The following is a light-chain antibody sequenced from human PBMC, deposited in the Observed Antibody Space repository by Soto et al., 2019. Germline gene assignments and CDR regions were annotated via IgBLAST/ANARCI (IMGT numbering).Light chain of an antibody. CDR1: NSDVSGYNY. V-gene: IGLV2-8*01. Sequence: QSVLTQPPSPCAYPGQSVALSCTGTNSDVSGYNYVSWYQQHPGKAPNLMIYEVTKRPSGVPDRFSGSKSGNTAYLTVSGLQAEDEADYYCSSDAGSSNVFGTGTKVSV. CDR3: SSDAGSSNV. CDR2: EVT. J-gene: IGLJ1*01.